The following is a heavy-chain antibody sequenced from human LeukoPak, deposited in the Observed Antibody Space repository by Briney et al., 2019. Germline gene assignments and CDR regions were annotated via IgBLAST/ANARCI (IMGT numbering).Heavy chain of an antibody. D-gene: IGHD6-13*01. Sequence: GGSLRLSCAASGFTFSSYAMSWVRQAPGKGLEWVSAISGSGGSTYYADSVKGRFTISRDNSKNTLYLQMSSLRAEDTAVYYCAKDLAAVGTGYWGQGTLVTVSS. CDR2: ISGSGGST. J-gene: IGHJ4*02. V-gene: IGHV3-23*01. CDR3: AKDLAAVGTGY. CDR1: GFTFSSYA.